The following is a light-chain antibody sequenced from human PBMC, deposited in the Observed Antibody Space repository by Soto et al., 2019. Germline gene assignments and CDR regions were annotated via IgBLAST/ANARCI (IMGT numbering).Light chain of an antibody. CDR1: QSIRSW. J-gene: IGKJ1*01. V-gene: IGKV1-5*03. CDR2: KAS. CDR3: QQYNSYSRT. Sequence: DIQMTQSPSILSASVGDRVTITCRASQSIRSWLACYQQKPGKAPKLLIYKASSLESGVPSRFSGSGSGTEFTLTISSLQPDDFATYYCQQYNSYSRTFGQGTKVDIK.